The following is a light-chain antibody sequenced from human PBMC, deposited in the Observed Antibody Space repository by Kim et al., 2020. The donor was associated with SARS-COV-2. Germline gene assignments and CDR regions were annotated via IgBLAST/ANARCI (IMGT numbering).Light chain of an antibody. J-gene: IGKJ1*01. CDR2: SAS. CDR1: LSVSTN. Sequence: EIVLTQSPATLSVSPGERATLSCRASLSVSTNLAWYQQKPGQTPRLLIYSASTRATGIPARLSGSGSGTEFTLTISSLQSEDFAVYYCQQYNNWWTFGQGTKVDIK. CDR3: QQYNNWWT. V-gene: IGKV3-15*01.